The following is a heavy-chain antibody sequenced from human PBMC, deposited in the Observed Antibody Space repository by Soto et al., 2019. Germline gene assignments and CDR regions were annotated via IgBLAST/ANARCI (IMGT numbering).Heavy chain of an antibody. V-gene: IGHV3-30*18. CDR1: GFTFIDYS. D-gene: IGHD6-19*01. CDR3: AKGGRQWLVTSDFNY. CDR2: VSHDGRNT. Sequence: VQLVESGGGVVQPGRSLRLSCAASGFTFIDYSMHWVRQAPGKGLEWVAVVSHDGRNTHYADSVKGRFTISRDSSKNTVSLEMTSLRDEDTAVYYCAKGGRQWLVTSDFNYWGQGALVTVSS. J-gene: IGHJ4*02.